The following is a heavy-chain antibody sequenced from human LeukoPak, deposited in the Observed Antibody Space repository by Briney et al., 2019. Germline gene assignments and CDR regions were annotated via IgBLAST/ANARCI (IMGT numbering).Heavy chain of an antibody. V-gene: IGHV4-59*01. CDR2: IYYSGNT. CDR3: ARYRSGWPYHFDY. Sequence: KPSETLSLTCTVSGGSIRSYYWSWIRQPPGKGLEWIGYIYYSGNTNYNPSLKSRVTISVDTSKNQFSLKLSSVTAADTAVYYCARYRSGWPYHFDYWGQGILVTVSS. J-gene: IGHJ4*02. D-gene: IGHD6-19*01. CDR1: GGSIRSYY.